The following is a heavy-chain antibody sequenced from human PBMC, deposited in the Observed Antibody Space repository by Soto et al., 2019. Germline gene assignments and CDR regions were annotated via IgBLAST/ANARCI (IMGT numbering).Heavy chain of an antibody. Sequence: AINWVRQSPGKGREWVAVISFDGKNKYYGDSVEGRFTVSRENFNNTVYLQMNSLRGEDTAVYFCARDRWEQAPPRYYYGMDVWGQGTTVTVSS. CDR1: A. CDR2: ISFDGKNK. J-gene: IGHJ6*02. V-gene: IGHV3-30*04. CDR3: ARDRWEQAPPRYYYGMDV. D-gene: IGHD1-26*01.